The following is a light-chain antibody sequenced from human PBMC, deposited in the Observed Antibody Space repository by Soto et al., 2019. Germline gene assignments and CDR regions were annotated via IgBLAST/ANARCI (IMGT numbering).Light chain of an antibody. CDR3: QHRSIWPVS. Sequence: DIVLTQSPATLSLSPGERATLSCGASQSVSTYLAWYQQKPGQAPRLIIYGTSRRATGVPVRFSGSGSGTDFTLTISSLEPEDFAVYYCQHRSIWPVSFGQGTRLEIK. CDR2: GTS. J-gene: IGKJ5*01. CDR1: QSVSTY. V-gene: IGKV3-11*01.